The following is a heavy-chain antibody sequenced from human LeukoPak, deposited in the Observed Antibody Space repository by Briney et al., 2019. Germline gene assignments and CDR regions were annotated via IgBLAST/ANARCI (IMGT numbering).Heavy chain of an antibody. V-gene: IGHV1-46*01. CDR3: ARDRCSSTSCRKGAFDI. CDR2: INPSGGST. J-gene: IGHJ3*02. D-gene: IGHD2-2*01. CDR1: GYTFTSYY. Sequence: ASVKVSCKASGYTFTSYYMHWVRQAPGRGLEWMGIINPSGGSTSYAQKFQGRVTMTRDMSTSTVYMELSSLRSEDTAVYYCARDRCSSTSCRKGAFDIWGQGTMVTVSS.